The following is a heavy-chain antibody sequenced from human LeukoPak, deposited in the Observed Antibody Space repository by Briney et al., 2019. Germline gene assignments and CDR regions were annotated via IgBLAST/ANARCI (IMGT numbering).Heavy chain of an antibody. V-gene: IGHV1-69*05. D-gene: IGHD1-7*01. J-gene: IGHJ5*02. CDR1: GGTFISYA. CDR2: IIPIFGTA. Sequence: SVKVSCKASGGTFISYAISWVRQAPGQGLEWMGGIIPIFGTANYAQKFQGRVTITTDESTSTAYMGLSRLRSEDTAVYYCARDNYAGANWFDPWGQGTLVTVSS. CDR3: ARDNYAGANWFDP.